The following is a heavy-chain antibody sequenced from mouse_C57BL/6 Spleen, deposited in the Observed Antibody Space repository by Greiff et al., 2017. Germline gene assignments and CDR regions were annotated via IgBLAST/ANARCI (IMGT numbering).Heavy chain of an antibody. CDR1: GYTFTSYW. D-gene: IGHD1-1*01. CDR2: IDPGSGST. J-gene: IGHJ2*01. Sequence: QVQLQQPGAELVKPGASVKMSCKASGYTFTSYWINWVKQRPGQGLEWIGDIDPGSGSTTYNEKFKSKATLTVDTSSSTAYLQRSSLTSEDSAVYFCAKAPITTVLAFDDWGQGTTLTVSS. V-gene: IGHV1-55*01. CDR3: AKAPITTVLAFDD.